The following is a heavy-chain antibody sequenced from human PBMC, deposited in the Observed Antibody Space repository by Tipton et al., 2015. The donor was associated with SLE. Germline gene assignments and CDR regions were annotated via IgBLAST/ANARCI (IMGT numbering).Heavy chain of an antibody. CDR3: TRDGRGYCSGGSCYPWR. D-gene: IGHD2-15*01. V-gene: IGHV3-49*04. CDR1: GFTFGDYA. CDR2: IRSKAYGGTT. Sequence: RSLRLSCTASGFTFGDYAMSWVRQAPGKGLEWVGFIRSKAYGGTTEYAASVKGRFTISRDDSKSIAYLQMNSLKTEDTAVYYCTRDGRGYCSGGSCYPWRWGQGTLVTVSS. J-gene: IGHJ4*02.